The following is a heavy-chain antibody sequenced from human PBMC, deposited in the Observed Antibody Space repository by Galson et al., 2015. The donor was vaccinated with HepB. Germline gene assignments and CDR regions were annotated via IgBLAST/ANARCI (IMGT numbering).Heavy chain of an antibody. CDR3: ARGGEVWFGEFGAFDI. D-gene: IGHD3-10*01. CDR1: GYTFTSYD. Sequence: SVKVSCKASGYTFTSYDINWVRQATGQGLEWMGWMNPNSGNTGYAQKFQGRVTMTRNTSISTAYMELSSLRSEDTAVYYCARGGEVWFGEFGAFDIWGQGTMVTVSS. CDR2: MNPNSGNT. V-gene: IGHV1-8*01. J-gene: IGHJ3*02.